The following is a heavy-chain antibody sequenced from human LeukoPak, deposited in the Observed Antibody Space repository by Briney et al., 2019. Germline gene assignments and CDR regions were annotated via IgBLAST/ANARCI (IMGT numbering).Heavy chain of an antibody. D-gene: IGHD3-10*01. J-gene: IGHJ4*02. CDR2: MNPNSGNT. CDR3: ARPTTMVRGVTTMAY. V-gene: IGHV1-8*01. Sequence: GASVKVSCKASGYTFTSYDINWVRQATGQGLEWMGWMNPNSGNTGYAQKFQGRVTMTRNTSISTAYVELSGLRSEDTAVYYCARPTTMVRGVTTMAYWGQGTLVTVSS. CDR1: GYTFTSYD.